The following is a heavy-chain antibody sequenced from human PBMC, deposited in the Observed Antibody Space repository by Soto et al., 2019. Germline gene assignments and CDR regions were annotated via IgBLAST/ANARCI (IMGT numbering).Heavy chain of an antibody. CDR2: IYHSGSI. CDR1: GGSISSGGYS. D-gene: IGHD6-19*01. V-gene: IGHV4-30-2*01. Sequence: PSETLCLTCAVSGGSISSGGYSWSWIRQPPGKGLEGIGYIYHSGSIYYNPSLKSRVTISVDRSKNQFSLKLSSVTAADTAVYYCARLRKQWLGRSNWFDPWGQGTLVTVSS. CDR3: ARLRKQWLGRSNWFDP. J-gene: IGHJ5*02.